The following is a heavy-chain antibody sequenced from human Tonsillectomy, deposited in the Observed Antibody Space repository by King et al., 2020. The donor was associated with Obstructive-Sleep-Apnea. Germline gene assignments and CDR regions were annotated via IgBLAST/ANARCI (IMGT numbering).Heavy chain of an antibody. CDR3: ASKPDIVVVVAAEYYFDY. V-gene: IGHV4-39*07. CDR1: GDSISSSRYY. J-gene: IGHJ4*02. CDR2: IYYSGST. D-gene: IGHD2-15*01. Sequence: QLQESGPGLVKPSETLSLTCTVSGDSISSSRYYWGWIRQPPGKGLEWIGNIYYSGSTSYNPSLKSRVTISVDTSKNQFSLKLSPVTAADSAVYYCASKPDIVVVVAAEYYFDYWGQGTLVTVSS.